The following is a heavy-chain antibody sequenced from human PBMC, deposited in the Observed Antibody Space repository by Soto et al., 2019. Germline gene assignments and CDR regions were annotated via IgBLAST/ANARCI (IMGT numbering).Heavy chain of an antibody. CDR3: AGELIGYCSGGSCSPEYYYYGMDV. V-gene: IGHV5-10-1*01. Sequence: GESLKISCKGSGYSFTSYWISWVRQMPGKGLEWMGRIDPSDSYTNYSPSFQGHVTISADKSISTAYLQWSSLKASDTAMYYCAGELIGYCSGGSCSPEYYYYGMDVWGQGTTVTVSS. J-gene: IGHJ6*02. D-gene: IGHD2-15*01. CDR2: IDPSDSYT. CDR1: GYSFTSYW.